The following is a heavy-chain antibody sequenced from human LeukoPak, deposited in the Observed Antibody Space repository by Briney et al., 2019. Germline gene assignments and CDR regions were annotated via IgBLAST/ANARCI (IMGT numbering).Heavy chain of an antibody. CDR2: ISGSGGST. CDR1: GFTVSSNY. J-gene: IGHJ6*03. D-gene: IGHD1-26*01. Sequence: GGSLRLSCAASGFTVSSNYMSWVRQAPGKGLEWVSAISGSGGSTYYADSVKGRFTISRDNSKNTLYLQMNSLRAEDTAVYYCAKDRGSPRRSYYYYMDVWGKGTTVTVSS. V-gene: IGHV3-23*01. CDR3: AKDRGSPRRSYYYYMDV.